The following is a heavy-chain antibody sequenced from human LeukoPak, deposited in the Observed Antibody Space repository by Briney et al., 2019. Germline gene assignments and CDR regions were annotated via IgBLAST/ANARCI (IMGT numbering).Heavy chain of an antibody. J-gene: IGHJ2*01. CDR1: GGSISSGSYY. Sequence: SQTLSLTCTVSGGSISSGSYYWSWIRQPAGKGLEWIGRIYTSGSTNYNPSLKSRVTISVDTSKNQFSLKLSSVTAADTAVYYCARDIHWYFDLWGRGTLVTVSS. CDR3: ARDIHWYFDL. D-gene: IGHD2-21*01. CDR2: IYTSGST. V-gene: IGHV4-61*02.